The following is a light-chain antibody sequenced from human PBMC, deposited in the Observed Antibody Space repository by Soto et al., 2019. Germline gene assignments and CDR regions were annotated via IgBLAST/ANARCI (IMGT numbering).Light chain of an antibody. CDR1: QSITSN. V-gene: IGKV1-39*01. Sequence: DIQMTQSPSSLSASMGDSVTITCRASQSITSNLNWYQQNPGQAPKLLIYAASSLQSGVPSRFRGGGFRTEFTLNISSLQPDDFATYYCQQSYNSPPLTFGGGTRL. J-gene: IGKJ4*01. CDR3: QQSYNSPPLT. CDR2: AAS.